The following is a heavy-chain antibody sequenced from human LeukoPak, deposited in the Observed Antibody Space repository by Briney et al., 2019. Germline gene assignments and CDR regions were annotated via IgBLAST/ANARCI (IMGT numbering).Heavy chain of an antibody. J-gene: IGHJ4*02. CDR1: GGSISSGDYY. D-gene: IGHD3-22*01. Sequence: SETLSLTCTVSGGSISSGDYYWSWIRQPPGKGLEWIGYIYYSGTTYSNPSLRSRISISVDTSKNQFSLKLSSVTAADTPVYYCATYYDSSGPSFDYWGQGTLVTVSS. CDR2: IYYSGTT. CDR3: ATYYDSSGPSFDY. V-gene: IGHV4-30-4*01.